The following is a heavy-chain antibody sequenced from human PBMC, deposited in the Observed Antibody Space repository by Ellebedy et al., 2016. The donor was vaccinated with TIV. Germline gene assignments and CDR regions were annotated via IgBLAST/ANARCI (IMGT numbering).Heavy chain of an antibody. Sequence: GESLKISXAASGFTFSSYSMNWVRQAPGKGLEWVSSISSSSSYIYYADSVKGRFTISRDNAKNSLYLQMNSLRAEDTAVYYCAREAGGYGDFLFDYWGQGTLVTVSS. D-gene: IGHD4-17*01. CDR2: ISSSSSYI. V-gene: IGHV3-21*01. CDR3: AREAGGYGDFLFDY. CDR1: GFTFSSYS. J-gene: IGHJ4*02.